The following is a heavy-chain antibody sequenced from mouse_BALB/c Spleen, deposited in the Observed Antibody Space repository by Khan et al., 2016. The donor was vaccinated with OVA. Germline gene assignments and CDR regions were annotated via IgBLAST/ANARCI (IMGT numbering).Heavy chain of an antibody. CDR3: TRLAYYYDSEGFAY. Sequence: EVALVESGGDLVNPGGSLKLTCAASGFTFSTYGMSWVRQTPDKRLEWVATISTGGSYTYYPDSVKGRFTISRDNAKNTLYLQMSSLKSEDTAMFYCTRLAYYYDSEGFAYWGQGTLVTVSA. CDR2: ISTGGSYT. J-gene: IGHJ3*01. V-gene: IGHV5-6*01. D-gene: IGHD1-1*01. CDR1: GFTFSTYG.